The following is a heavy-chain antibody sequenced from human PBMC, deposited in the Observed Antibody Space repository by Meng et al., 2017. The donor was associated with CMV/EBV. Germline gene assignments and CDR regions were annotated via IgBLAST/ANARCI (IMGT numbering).Heavy chain of an antibody. J-gene: IGHJ5*02. CDR1: GCSISRGSYT. D-gene: IGHD1-1*01. V-gene: IGHV4-61*02. CDR3: AREAFKVLFFPFDP. Sequence: QVPRPGAGPRLVTPSQTLALTCAVSGCSISRGSYTCTWIRQPAGKGLEWIGRIYTSGSTNYNPSLKSRVTISVDTSKNQFSLKLSSVTAADTAVYYCAREAFKVLFFPFDPWGQGTLVTVSS. CDR2: IYTSGST.